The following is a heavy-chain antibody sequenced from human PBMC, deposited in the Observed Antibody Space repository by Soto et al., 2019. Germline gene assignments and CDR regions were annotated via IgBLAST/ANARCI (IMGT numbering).Heavy chain of an antibody. CDR2: ISGYSGNT. CDR3: ARDNFGYVDGFDL. CDR1: GYTFSLYN. J-gene: IGHJ3*01. D-gene: IGHD3-22*01. V-gene: IGHV1-18*01. Sequence: QVQLVQSGGEVKKPGASVKVSCKASGYTFSLYNINWVRQAPGQGLEWMGWISGYSGNTKYAPTFQGRFTMTTDTSTNTGYMELSSLTSDDTAMYYCARDNFGYVDGFDLWGQGTMVTVSS.